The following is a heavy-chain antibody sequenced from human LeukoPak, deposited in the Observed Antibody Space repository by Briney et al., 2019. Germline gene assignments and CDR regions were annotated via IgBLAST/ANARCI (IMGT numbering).Heavy chain of an antibody. Sequence: ASVKVSCKASGYTFTSYDINWVRQATGQGLEWMGWMNPNIGNTGYAQKFQCRVTMTRNTSISTDYMELSSLRSEDTAVYYCARGGYCTNGVCLGEDYWGQGTLVTVSS. CDR2: MNPNIGNT. D-gene: IGHD2-8*01. V-gene: IGHV1-8*01. CDR3: ARGGYCTNGVCLGEDY. CDR1: GYTFTSYD. J-gene: IGHJ4*02.